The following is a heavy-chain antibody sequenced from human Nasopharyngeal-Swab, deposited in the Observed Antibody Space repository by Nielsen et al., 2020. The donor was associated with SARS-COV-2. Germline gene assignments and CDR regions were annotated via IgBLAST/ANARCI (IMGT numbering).Heavy chain of an antibody. D-gene: IGHD3-22*01. CDR2: ISYDGSNK. Sequence: GRQAPGKGLEWGAVISYDGSNKYYADSVKGRFTISRDNSKNTLYLQMNSLRAEDTAEYYCARTDSSGYYPVTYYYYGMDVWGQGTTVTVSS. J-gene: IGHJ6*02. V-gene: IGHV3-30-3*01. CDR3: ARTDSSGYYPVTYYYYGMDV.